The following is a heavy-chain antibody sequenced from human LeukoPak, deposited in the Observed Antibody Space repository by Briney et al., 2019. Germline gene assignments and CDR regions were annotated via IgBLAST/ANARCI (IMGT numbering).Heavy chain of an antibody. CDR3: AKDISNWNSRHFDY. CDR1: GFTFDDYA. D-gene: IGHD1-7*01. CDR2: ISGNGGNT. V-gene: IGHV3-43*02. J-gene: IGHJ4*02. Sequence: GGSLRLSCAASGFTFDDYAMHWVRQVPGKGLEWVSLISGNGGNTYYADSVKGRFTISRDNSKNSLYLQMNSLRTKDTALYYCAKDISNWNSRHFDYWGQGTLVTVSS.